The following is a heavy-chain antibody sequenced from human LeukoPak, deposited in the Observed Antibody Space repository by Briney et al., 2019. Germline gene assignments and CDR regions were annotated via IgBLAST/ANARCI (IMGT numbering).Heavy chain of an antibody. V-gene: IGHV4-38-2*02. J-gene: IGHJ4*02. CDR3: ARGLGRQQLVSPFDY. CDR1: GYSISSGYY. Sequence: SETLSLTCTVSGYSISSGYYWGWIRQPPGKGLEWLASIYHSGTIYYNPSLKSRVTISVDTSKNQFSLKLTSVTAADTAVYYCARGLGRQQLVSPFDYWGQGTLVTVSS. CDR2: IYHSGTI. D-gene: IGHD6-13*01.